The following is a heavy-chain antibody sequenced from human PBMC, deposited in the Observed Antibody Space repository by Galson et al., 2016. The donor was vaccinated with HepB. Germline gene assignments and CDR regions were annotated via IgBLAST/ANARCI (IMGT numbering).Heavy chain of an antibody. CDR1: GFTFRSYG. D-gene: IGHD1-26*01. CDR2: IFYDGSKK. CDR3: ARDRETRLDY. Sequence: SLRLSCAASGFTFRSYGMHWVRQAPGKGLEWVTLIFYDGSKKVYADSVKGRFTISRDNSKNTVYLQMNSLRAEDTAVYYCARDRETRLDYWGQGTLVTVSS. J-gene: IGHJ4*02. V-gene: IGHV3-33*01.